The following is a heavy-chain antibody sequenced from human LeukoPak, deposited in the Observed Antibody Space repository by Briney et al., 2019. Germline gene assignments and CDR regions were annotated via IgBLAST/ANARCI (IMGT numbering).Heavy chain of an antibody. CDR2: ISYDGSNK. J-gene: IGHJ4*02. V-gene: IGHV3-30-3*01. Sequence: PGRSLRLSCVASGFTFSSYAMHWVRQAPGKGLEWVAVISYDGSNKYYADSVKGRFTISRDNSKNTLYLQMNSLRAEDTAVYYCARAERYYDSSGYYRYWGQGTLVTVSS. CDR1: GFTFSSYA. CDR3: ARAERYYDSSGYYRY. D-gene: IGHD3-22*01.